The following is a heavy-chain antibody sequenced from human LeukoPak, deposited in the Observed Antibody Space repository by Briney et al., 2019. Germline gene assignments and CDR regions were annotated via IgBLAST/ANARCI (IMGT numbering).Heavy chain of an antibody. D-gene: IGHD1-1*01. J-gene: IGHJ6*03. CDR2: IGTASDT. V-gene: IGHV3-13*01. CDR3: ARGPPRGKYYYMDV. CDR1: GFTFSSFD. Sequence: GGPLRLSCAASGFTFSSFDMHWVRQPTGQGLEWVSTIGTASDTYYPVSVEGRFTLSRDNATNSFYLQMNSLTAGDTAVYYCARGPPRGKYYYMDVWGKGTTVTVSS.